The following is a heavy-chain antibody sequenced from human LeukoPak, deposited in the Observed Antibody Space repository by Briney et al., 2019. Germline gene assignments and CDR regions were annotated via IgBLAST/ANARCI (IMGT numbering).Heavy chain of an antibody. V-gene: IGHV3-74*01. Sequence: PGGSLRLSCAAPGLTFSSYWMHWVRQVPGKGPVWVSRIDPDGTSTSYADSVKGRFTISRDNAKNTLYLQMNSLRAEDAAVYYCSALETLIVVRPFDYWGQGTVVTVSS. CDR1: GLTFSSYW. CDR2: IDPDGTST. CDR3: SALETLIVVRPFDY. J-gene: IGHJ4*02. D-gene: IGHD3-22*01.